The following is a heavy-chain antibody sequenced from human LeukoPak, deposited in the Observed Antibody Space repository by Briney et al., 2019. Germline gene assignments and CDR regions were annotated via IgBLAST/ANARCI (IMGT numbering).Heavy chain of an antibody. CDR3: ARYIVVVTAIEYYFDY. D-gene: IGHD2-21*02. CDR2: INPNSGGT. Sequence: GASVKASCKASGYTFTCYYMHWVRQAPGQGLEWMGWINPNSGGTNYAQKFQGRVTMTRDTSISTAYMELSRLRSDDTAVYYCARYIVVVTAIEYYFDYWGQGTLVTVSS. V-gene: IGHV1-2*02. J-gene: IGHJ4*02. CDR1: GYTFTCYY.